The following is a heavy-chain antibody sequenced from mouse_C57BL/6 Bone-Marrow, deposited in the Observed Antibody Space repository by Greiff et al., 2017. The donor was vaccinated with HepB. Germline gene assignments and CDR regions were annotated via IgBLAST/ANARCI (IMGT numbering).Heavy chain of an antibody. CDR1: GFTFSSYA. CDR3: ARGDYGSSYDYAMDY. CDR2: ISDGGSYT. D-gene: IGHD1-1*01. Sequence: EVQLVESGGGLVKPGGSLKLSCAASGFTFSSYAMSWVRQTPEKRLEWVATISDGGSYTYYPDNVKGRFTISRDKAKNNLYLQMSQLQSEDTAMYYCARGDYGSSYDYAMDYWGQGASVTVSS. J-gene: IGHJ4*01. V-gene: IGHV5-4*01.